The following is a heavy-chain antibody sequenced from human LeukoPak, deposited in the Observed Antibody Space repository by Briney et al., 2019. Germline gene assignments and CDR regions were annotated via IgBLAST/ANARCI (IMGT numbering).Heavy chain of an antibody. D-gene: IGHD3-10*01. Sequence: PSETLSLTCTVSGGSVSSGSYYWSWIRQPPGKGLEWIGYIYYSGSTNYNPSLKSRVTISVDTSKNQFSLKLSSVTAADTAVYYCARGRGPGLLGFGELLSIWGQGTLVTVSS. CDR2: IYYSGST. CDR3: ARGRGPGLLGFGELLSI. V-gene: IGHV4-61*01. CDR1: GGSVSSGSYY. J-gene: IGHJ4*02.